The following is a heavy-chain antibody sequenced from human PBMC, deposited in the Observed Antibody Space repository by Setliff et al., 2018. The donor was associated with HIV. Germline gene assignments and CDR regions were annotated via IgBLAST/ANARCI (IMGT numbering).Heavy chain of an antibody. CDR2: IFNDGRT. D-gene: IGHD3-10*01. CDR3: ARHFPSISLFFGDPGPFDR. CDR1: GGPISSSSYY. Sequence: SETLSLTCTVSGGPISSSSYYWGWIRQPPGKGLEWIGSIFNDGRTYYNPSLKSRVTIPMDTSTNQFSLKLTSVTAADTAVYFCARHFPSISLFFGDPGPFDRWGQGALVTVSS. J-gene: IGHJ4*02. V-gene: IGHV4-39*01.